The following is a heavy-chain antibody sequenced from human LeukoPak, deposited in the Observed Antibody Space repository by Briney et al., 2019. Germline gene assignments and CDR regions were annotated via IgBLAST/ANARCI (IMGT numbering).Heavy chain of an antibody. J-gene: IGHJ3*02. V-gene: IGHV3-53*01. D-gene: IGHD3-22*01. Sequence: GGSLRLSCAASGFTVSSNYMSWVRQAPGKGLEWVSVIYSGGSTYCADSVKGRFTISRDNSKNTLYLQMSSLRAEDTAVYYCAGDYSGYYLSDAFDIWGQGTMVTVSS. CDR2: IYSGGST. CDR3: AGDYSGYYLSDAFDI. CDR1: GFTVSSNY.